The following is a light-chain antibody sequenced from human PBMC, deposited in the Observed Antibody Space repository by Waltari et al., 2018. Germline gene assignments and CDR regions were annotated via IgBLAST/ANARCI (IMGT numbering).Light chain of an antibody. CDR3: MQSLQSLWT. Sequence: DIVVTQSPLYLPVTPGEPASISCRSSQSLLHRNGNNYLEWYLQKPGQSPQLLVYLGSSRASGVPDRFSGSGSGTDFTLRISRVEAEDVGVYYCMQSLQSLWTFGPGTKVEIK. V-gene: IGKV2-28*01. J-gene: IGKJ1*01. CDR2: LGS. CDR1: QSLLHRNGNNY.